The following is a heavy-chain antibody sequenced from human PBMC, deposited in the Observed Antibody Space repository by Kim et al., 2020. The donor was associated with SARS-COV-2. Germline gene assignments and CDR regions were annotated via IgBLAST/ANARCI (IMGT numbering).Heavy chain of an antibody. Sequence: GGSLRLSCAASGFNFNDYWMTWVRQAPGKWLEWVGNIGQDGSDKYYGDPVKGRFTISRDNTKKSVYLQMNSLRAEDTAVYYCAKTVVEVVGASDYFDLW. CDR2: IGQDGSDK. V-gene: IGHV3-7*03. CDR3: AKTVVEVVGASDYFDL. CDR1: GFNFNDYW. D-gene: IGHD2-2*01. J-gene: IGHJ4*01.